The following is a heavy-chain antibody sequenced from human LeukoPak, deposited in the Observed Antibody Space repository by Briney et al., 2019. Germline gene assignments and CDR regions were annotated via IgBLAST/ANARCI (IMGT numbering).Heavy chain of an antibody. V-gene: IGHV3-15*01. J-gene: IGHJ4*02. CDR1: GFTVSNAW. Sequence: GGSLRLSCAASGFTVSNAWMIWVRQAPGKGLERVGRIKTKSEGGTTDCAAPVKGRFTISRDDSKNTLYLQMNSLKSEDTGVYYCTTEVGATAKGWGQGTLVTVSS. CDR3: TTEVGATAKG. CDR2: IKTKSEGGTT. D-gene: IGHD1-26*01.